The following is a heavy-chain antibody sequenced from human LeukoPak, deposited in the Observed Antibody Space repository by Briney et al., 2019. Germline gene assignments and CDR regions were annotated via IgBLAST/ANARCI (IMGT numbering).Heavy chain of an antibody. V-gene: IGHV1-69*13. CDR1: GGTFSSYA. D-gene: IGHD2-2*01. J-gene: IGHJ6*03. Sequence: SVKVPCKASGGTFSSYAISWVRQAPGQGLEWMGGIIPIFGTANYAQKFQGRVTITADESTSTAYMELSSLRSEDTAVYYCARECSTSCYMDVWGKGTTVTVSS. CDR3: ARECSTSCYMDV. CDR2: IIPIFGTA.